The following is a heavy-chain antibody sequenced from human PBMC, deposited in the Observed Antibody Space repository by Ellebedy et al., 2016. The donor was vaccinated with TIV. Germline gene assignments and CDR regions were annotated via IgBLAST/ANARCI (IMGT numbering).Heavy chain of an antibody. V-gene: IGHV1-2*02. Sequence: ASVKVSXXASGYTFTGYYMHWVRQAPGQGLEWMGWINPNSGGTNYAQKFQGRVTMTRDTSISTAYMELSRLRSDDTAVYYCARVPRSTSCYFDYWGQGTLVTVSS. CDR3: ARVPRSTSCYFDY. D-gene: IGHD2-2*01. J-gene: IGHJ4*02. CDR2: INPNSGGT. CDR1: GYTFTGYY.